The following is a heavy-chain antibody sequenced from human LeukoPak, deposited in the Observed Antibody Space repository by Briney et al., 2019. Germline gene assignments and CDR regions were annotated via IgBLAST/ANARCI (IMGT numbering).Heavy chain of an antibody. J-gene: IGHJ6*02. D-gene: IGHD2-8*01. V-gene: IGHV3-43*01. CDR3: AKDMASNRYCTNGVCHYGMDV. Sequence: GGSLRLSCAASGFTFDDYTMHWVRQAPGKGLEWVSLISWDGGSTYYADSVKGRFTISRDNSKNSLYLQMNSLRTEDTALYYCAKDMASNRYCTNGVCHYGMDVWGQGTTVTVSS. CDR2: ISWDGGST. CDR1: GFTFDDYT.